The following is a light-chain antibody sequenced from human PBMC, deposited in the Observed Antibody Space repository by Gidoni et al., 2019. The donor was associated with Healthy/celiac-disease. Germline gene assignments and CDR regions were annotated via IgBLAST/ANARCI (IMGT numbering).Light chain of an antibody. CDR3: SSYTSSSCVV. V-gene: IGLV2-14*01. CDR1: SSDVGGYNY. CDR2: DVS. J-gene: IGLJ2*01. Sequence: QSALTQPASVSGSPGQSITISCTGTSSDVGGYNYVSWYQQHPGKAPKLMIYDVSNRPAGVSKRFSGSKSGNTASLTISGFQAEDEADYYCSSYTSSSCVVFGGGTKLTVL.